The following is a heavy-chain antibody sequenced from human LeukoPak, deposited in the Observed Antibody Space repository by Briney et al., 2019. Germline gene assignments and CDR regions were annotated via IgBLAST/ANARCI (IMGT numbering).Heavy chain of an antibody. CDR3: ARGHTTIIYH. Sequence: ASVKVSCKTSGHTFTGYYMHWVRQAPGQGLEWMGWINPDSGGTNYAQKFQARVTMTSDTFTDTVSMELSSLRSDDTAVYYCARGHTTIIYHWGQGTLVTVSS. J-gene: IGHJ5*02. CDR2: INPDSGGT. D-gene: IGHD1-26*01. V-gene: IGHV1-2*02. CDR1: GHTFTGYY.